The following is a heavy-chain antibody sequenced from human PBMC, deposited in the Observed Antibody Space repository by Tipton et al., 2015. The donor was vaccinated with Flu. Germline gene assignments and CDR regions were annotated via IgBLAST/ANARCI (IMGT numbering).Heavy chain of an antibody. CDR3: ASGDCSSTSCLYY. CDR1: GVSISSYY. V-gene: IGHV4-59*01. J-gene: IGHJ4*02. CDR2: IYYSGST. Sequence: LSLTCTVSGVSISSYYWSWIRQPPGKGLEWIRYIYYSGSTNYNPSLKSRVTISVDTSKNQYPLTLRSVTAANTAVYYCASGDCSSTSCLYYWDQGTLVTVSS. D-gene: IGHD2-2*03.